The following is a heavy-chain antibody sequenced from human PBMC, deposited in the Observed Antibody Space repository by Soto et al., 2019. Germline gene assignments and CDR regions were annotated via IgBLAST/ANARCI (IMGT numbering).Heavy chain of an antibody. CDR2: INAGNGNT. V-gene: IGHV1-3*01. J-gene: IGHJ2*01. CDR1: GYTFTSYA. D-gene: IGHD1-26*01. CDR3: ARGGSLYWYFDL. Sequence: QVQLVQSGAEVKKPGASVKVSCKASGYTFTSYAMHWVRQAPGQRLEWMGWINAGNGNTKYSQNFQSRVTITRDTSASTAYMELRSRRSEDTAVYYCARGGSLYWYFDLWGRGTLVTVSS.